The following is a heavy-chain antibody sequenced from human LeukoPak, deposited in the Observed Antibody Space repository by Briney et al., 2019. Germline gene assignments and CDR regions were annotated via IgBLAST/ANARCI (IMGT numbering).Heavy chain of an antibody. J-gene: IGHJ6*04. D-gene: IGHD1-26*01. CDR1: GFTFSSYS. V-gene: IGHV3-21*01. Sequence: GGSLRLSCAASGFTFSSYSMNWVRQAPGKGLEWVSVISYISSYTYYADSVKGRFTISRDNARNTLYLQMNSLRAEDTAVYYCAKDGSGSSLDVWGKGSTVTVSS. CDR2: ISYISSYT. CDR3: AKDGSGSSLDV.